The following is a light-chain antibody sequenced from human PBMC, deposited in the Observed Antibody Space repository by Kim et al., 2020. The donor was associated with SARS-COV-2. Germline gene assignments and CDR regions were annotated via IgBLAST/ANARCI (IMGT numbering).Light chain of an antibody. J-gene: IGKJ2*01. CDR3: QQYNNWPMYT. CDR1: QSVSSN. CDR2: GAS. V-gene: IGKV3-15*01. Sequence: EIVMTQSPATLSVSPGERATLSCRASQSVSSNLAWYHQKPGQAPRLLIYGASTRATGIPARFSGSGSGTEFTLTISSRQSEDFAVYYCQQYNNWPMYTFGQGTKLEI.